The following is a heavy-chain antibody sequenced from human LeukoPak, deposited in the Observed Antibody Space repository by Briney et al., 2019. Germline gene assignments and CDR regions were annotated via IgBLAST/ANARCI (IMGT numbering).Heavy chain of an antibody. V-gene: IGHV3-66*01. Sequence: GGSLRLSCAGAGFTVTSNYRSGGRQAPGKGLEWVSVIYSGGSTYYADSVKGRFTISRDNSKNTLYLQMNSLRAEDTAVYYCARWVRVGSRNRAAYFDPWGQGTLVTVSS. CDR2: IYSGGST. CDR1: GFTVTSNY. D-gene: IGHD2-15*01. J-gene: IGHJ5*02. CDR3: ARWVRVGSRNRAAYFDP.